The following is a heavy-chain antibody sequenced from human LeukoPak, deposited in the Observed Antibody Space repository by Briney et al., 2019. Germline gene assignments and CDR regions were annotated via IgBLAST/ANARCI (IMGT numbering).Heavy chain of an antibody. CDR1: GGSISSYY. Sequence: SETLSLTCTVSGGSISSYYWSWIRQPPGKGLEWIGYIYYSGSTNYNPSLKSRVTISVDTSKNQFSLKLSSVTAADTAVYYCARHDGSYYLDAFDIWGQGTMVTVSS. CDR2: IYYSGST. J-gene: IGHJ3*02. V-gene: IGHV4-59*08. CDR3: ARHDGSYYLDAFDI. D-gene: IGHD1-26*01.